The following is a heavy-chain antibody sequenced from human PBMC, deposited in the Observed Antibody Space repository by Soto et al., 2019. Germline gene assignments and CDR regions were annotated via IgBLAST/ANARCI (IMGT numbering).Heavy chain of an antibody. Sequence: QVQLQESGPGLVKPSETLSLTCSVSGGSISGSYWSWIRQSPGKGLEWLGYVYYTGSTNYSPSLRSRVSISVDTSKNGFSLRLSSVTAADTAVYFCARSVAVPGAHIDYWGQGTQVTFSS. CDR1: GGSISGSY. CDR3: ARSVAVPGAHIDY. J-gene: IGHJ4*02. CDR2: VYYTGST. V-gene: IGHV4-59*01. D-gene: IGHD6-19*01.